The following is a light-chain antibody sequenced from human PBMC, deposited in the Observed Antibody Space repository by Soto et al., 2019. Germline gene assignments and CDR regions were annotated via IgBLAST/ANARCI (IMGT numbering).Light chain of an antibody. CDR3: QSYDISLSGSV. CDR2: GNT. CDR1: SSNIGAGYD. V-gene: IGLV1-40*01. J-gene: IGLJ1*01. Sequence: QSVLTQPPSVSGAPGQRVTISCTGSSSNIGAGYDVHWYQQLPGTAPKVLIYGNTNRPSGVPDRFSGSQSGTSASLAITGLQAEDESYYYCQSYDISLSGSVFGTGTKVTVL.